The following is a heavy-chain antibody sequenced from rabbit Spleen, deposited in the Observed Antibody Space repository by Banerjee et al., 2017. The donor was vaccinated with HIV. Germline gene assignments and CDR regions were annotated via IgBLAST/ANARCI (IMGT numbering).Heavy chain of an antibody. CDR3: ARENYSGYAHGL. D-gene: IGHD6-1*01. Sequence: QEQLVESGGGLVKPEGSLKLSCTASGFSFSNKAVMCWVRQAPGKGLEWIACINAVTGKAVYATWAKGRFTFSKTSSTTVTLQMTSLTAADTATYFCARENYSGYAHGLWGQGTLVTVS. CDR2: INAVTGKA. J-gene: IGHJ4*01. CDR1: GFSFSNKAV. V-gene: IGHV1S45*01.